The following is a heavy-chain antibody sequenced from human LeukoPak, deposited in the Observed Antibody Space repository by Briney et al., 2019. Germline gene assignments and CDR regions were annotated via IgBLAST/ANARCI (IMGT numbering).Heavy chain of an antibody. J-gene: IGHJ4*02. Sequence: ASVKVSCKASGYTFTSYDINWVRQATGQGLELMGWMNPNSGNTGYAQKFQGRVTMTRNTPISTAYMELSSLRSEDTAVYYCARGNPSIGRFLEWLPNRDYWGQGTLVTVSS. V-gene: IGHV1-8*01. CDR1: GYTFTSYD. CDR2: MNPNSGNT. CDR3: ARGNPSIGRFLEWLPNRDY. D-gene: IGHD3-3*01.